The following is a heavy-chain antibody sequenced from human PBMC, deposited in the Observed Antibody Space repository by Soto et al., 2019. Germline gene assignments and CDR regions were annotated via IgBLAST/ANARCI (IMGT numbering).Heavy chain of an antibody. CDR3: AKNGQPPYYYYGLDV. V-gene: IGHV1-18*01. D-gene: IGHD2-8*01. J-gene: IGHJ6*02. CDR2: ISPYNGNT. Sequence: ASVKVSCKASGYSFTSYGIGWVRQAPGQGLEWMGWISPYNGNTYYAQKFQDRVSMTIDTSTGTAYMELRSLTSDDTAIYYCAKNGQPPYYYYGLDVWGQGTKVTVSS. CDR1: GYSFTSYG.